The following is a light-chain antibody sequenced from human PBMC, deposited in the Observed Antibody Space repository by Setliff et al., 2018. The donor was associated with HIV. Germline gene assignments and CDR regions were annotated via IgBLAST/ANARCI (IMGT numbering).Light chain of an antibody. J-gene: IGLJ1*01. Sequence: QSALTQPRSVSGSPGQSVTISCTGTSSVVGASNSVSWYQHHPGKAPKVIIYDVSDRPSGVPDRFSGSKSGNTASLTISGLQAEDEADYYCCSYAGSYTSLYVFGTGNKVTVL. V-gene: IGLV2-11*01. CDR1: SSVVGASNS. CDR2: DVS. CDR3: CSYAGSYTSLYV.